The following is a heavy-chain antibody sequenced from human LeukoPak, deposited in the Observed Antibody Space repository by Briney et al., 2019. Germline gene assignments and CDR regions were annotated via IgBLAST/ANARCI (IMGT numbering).Heavy chain of an antibody. Sequence: GRSLRLSCAASGFTFSSYGMHWVRQAPGKGLEWVAFIENDGSNKYYADSVRGRFTISRDNSRNTLYMQMNSLRVEDTAVYYCARGDLYYYDSSGYGYWGQGTLVTVSS. D-gene: IGHD3-22*01. CDR2: IENDGSNK. J-gene: IGHJ4*02. CDR3: ARGDLYYYDSSGYGY. CDR1: GFTFSSYG. V-gene: IGHV3-30*03.